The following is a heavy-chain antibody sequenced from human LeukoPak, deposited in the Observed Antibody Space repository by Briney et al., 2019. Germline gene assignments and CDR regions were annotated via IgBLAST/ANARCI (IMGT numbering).Heavy chain of an antibody. CDR1: GGSISSSSYY. V-gene: IGHV4-61*02. Sequence: PSETLSLTCTVSGGSISSSSYYWGWIRQPAGKGLEWIGRIYTSGSTNYNPSLKSRVTMSVDTSKNQFSLKLSSVTAADTAVYYCARDEGPYYYDSSGPPVVYFDYWGQGTLVTVSS. J-gene: IGHJ4*02. CDR3: ARDEGPYYYDSSGPPVVYFDY. D-gene: IGHD3-22*01. CDR2: IYTSGST.